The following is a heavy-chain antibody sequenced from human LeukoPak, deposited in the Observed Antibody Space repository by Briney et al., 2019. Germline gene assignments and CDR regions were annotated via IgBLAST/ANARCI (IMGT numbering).Heavy chain of an antibody. CDR2: ISGSGSDI. D-gene: IGHD3-10*02. V-gene: IGHV3-21*05. Sequence: GGSLRLSCAASGFTFSTYSMDWVRQAPGQGPEWVAYISGSGSDIHYADSVKGRFTVSRDNAKNSLYLQMNSLRADDTAIYYCVRDPSGTYSYYVFTFWGQGTMVTVSS. J-gene: IGHJ3*01. CDR3: VRDPSGTYSYYVFTF. CDR1: GFTFSTYS.